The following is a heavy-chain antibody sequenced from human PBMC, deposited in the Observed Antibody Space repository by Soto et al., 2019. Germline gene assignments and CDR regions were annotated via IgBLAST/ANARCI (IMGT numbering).Heavy chain of an antibody. D-gene: IGHD2-2*01. CDR3: ARGPATAPDAY. CDR1: GYTFTSYG. Sequence: ASVKVSCKAPGYTFTSYGISWVRQAPGQGLEWMGIINPSGGTTTYAQKFQGRVTMTRDTSTSTVYMELSSLRSEDTAVYYCARGPATAPDAYWGLGTLVTVSS. CDR2: INPSGGTT. J-gene: IGHJ4*02. V-gene: IGHV1-46*01.